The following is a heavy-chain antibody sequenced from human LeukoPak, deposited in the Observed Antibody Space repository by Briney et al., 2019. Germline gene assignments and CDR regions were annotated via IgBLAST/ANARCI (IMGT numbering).Heavy chain of an antibody. D-gene: IGHD3-22*01. V-gene: IGHV3-74*01. Sequence: GGSLTLSCAASGFTFSTYWIHWVRHAPGEGMVWVSLIKSDGSSITYADSVKGRFTISRDNAKNTLYLQMNSLRVEDTAVYYCARASSGRLPRFDSWGQGTLVTVSS. CDR1: GFTFSTYW. CDR3: ARASSGRLPRFDS. J-gene: IGHJ4*02. CDR2: IKSDGSSI.